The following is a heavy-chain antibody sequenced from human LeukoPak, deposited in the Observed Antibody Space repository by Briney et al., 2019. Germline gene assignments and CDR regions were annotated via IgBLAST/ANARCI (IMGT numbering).Heavy chain of an antibody. CDR1: GGSISSYY. J-gene: IGHJ3*02. Sequence: PSETLSLTCTVSGGSISSYYWSWVRQPPGKGLEWIGYIYYSGSTNYNPSLKSRVTISVDTSKNQFSLKLSSVTAADTAVYYCARGSRFLEWLLDAFDIWGQGTMVTVSS. CDR2: IYYSGST. CDR3: ARGSRFLEWLLDAFDI. V-gene: IGHV4-59*01. D-gene: IGHD3-3*01.